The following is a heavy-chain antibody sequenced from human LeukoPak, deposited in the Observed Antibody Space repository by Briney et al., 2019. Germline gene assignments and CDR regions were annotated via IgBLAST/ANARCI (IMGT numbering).Heavy chain of an antibody. CDR1: GFTFSSYA. CDR3: AKDGDDCIDY. D-gene: IGHD3-22*01. Sequence: GGSLRHSCAASGFTFSSYAMHWVRQAPGKGLEWVAFIRYDGGNKYYADSVKGRFTISRDNSKNTLYLQMNSLRAEDTAMYYCAKDGDDCIDYWGQGSLVTVSS. J-gene: IGHJ4*02. V-gene: IGHV3-30*02. CDR2: IRYDGGNK.